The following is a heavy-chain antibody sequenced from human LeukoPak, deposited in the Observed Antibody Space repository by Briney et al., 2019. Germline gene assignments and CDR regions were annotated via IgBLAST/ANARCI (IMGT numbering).Heavy chain of an antibody. CDR2: IIPILGIA. Sequence: SVKVSCKASGGTFSSYTISWVRQAPGQGLEWMGRIIPILGIANYAQKFQGRVTITADKSTSTAYMELSSPRSEDTAVYYCARGTRDYYSRGLNWFDPWGQGTLVTVSS. D-gene: IGHD4-17*01. V-gene: IGHV1-69*02. J-gene: IGHJ5*02. CDR3: ARGTRDYYSRGLNWFDP. CDR1: GGTFSSYT.